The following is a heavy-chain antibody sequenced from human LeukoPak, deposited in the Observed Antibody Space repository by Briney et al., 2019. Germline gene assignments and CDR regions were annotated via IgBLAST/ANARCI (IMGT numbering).Heavy chain of an antibody. Sequence: GTSVKVSCKGSGYTFTNYAVHWVRQAPGQRLEWLGWINPGNGDTKYSQNFQGRVTVTSDTSAATAYVELNSLTSEDTAVCYCARERWHCRVNCYSVYYYALDVWGQGTTVTVSS. CDR3: ARERWHCRVNCYSVYYYALDV. V-gene: IGHV1-3*01. CDR2: INPGNGDT. D-gene: IGHD2-15*01. J-gene: IGHJ6*02. CDR1: GYTFTNYA.